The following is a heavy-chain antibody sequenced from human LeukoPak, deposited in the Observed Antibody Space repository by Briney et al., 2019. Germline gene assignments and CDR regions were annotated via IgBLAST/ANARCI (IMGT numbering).Heavy chain of an antibody. J-gene: IGHJ5*02. CDR2: IKQDGSDK. D-gene: IGHD2/OR15-2a*01. V-gene: IGHV3-7*01. CDR3: ASQSFGLSHH. Sequence: GGSLRLSCAASGFSLSTYWMSWVRQAPGKGLEWVANIKQDGSDKYHVDSVKGRFTISRDNAKNSLYLQMNTLRAEDTAVYYCASQSFGLSHHWGQGVLVTVSS. CDR1: GFSLSTYW.